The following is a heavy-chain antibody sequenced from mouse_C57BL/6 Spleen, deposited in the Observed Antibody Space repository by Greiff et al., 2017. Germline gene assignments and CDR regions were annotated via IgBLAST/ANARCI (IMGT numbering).Heavy chain of an antibody. CDR2: ISYDGSN. CDR3: AREGSSGPPFAY. J-gene: IGHJ3*01. CDR1: GYSITSGYY. V-gene: IGHV3-6*01. Sequence: EVQVVESGPGLVKPSQSLSLTCSVTGYSITSGYYWNWIRQFPGNKLEWMGYISYDGSNNYNPSLKNRISITRDTSKNQFFLKLNSVTTEDTATYYCAREGSSGPPFAYWGQGTLVTVSA. D-gene: IGHD3-2*02.